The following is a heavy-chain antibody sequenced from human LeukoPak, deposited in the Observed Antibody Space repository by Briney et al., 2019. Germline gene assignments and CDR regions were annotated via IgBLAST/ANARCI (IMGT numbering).Heavy chain of an antibody. CDR1: GGSISSNY. V-gene: IGHV4-59*08. Sequence: SESQSLTCTVSGGSISSNYWSWIRRPPGKGLEWIGYIYHSVTTNYKPSLKSRVTISVDTSKNQFSLKLSSVTAADTAVYYCARTLVGVTFNYFDYWGQGTLVPVSS. CDR3: ARTLVGVTFNYFDY. CDR2: IYHSVTT. D-gene: IGHD1-26*01. J-gene: IGHJ4*02.